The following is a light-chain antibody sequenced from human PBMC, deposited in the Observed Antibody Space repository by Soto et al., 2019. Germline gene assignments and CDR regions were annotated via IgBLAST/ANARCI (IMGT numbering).Light chain of an antibody. Sequence: QSVLTQPASVSGSPGQSITISCTGTSSDVGSYNLVSWYQQHPGKAPKLMIYEGSKRPSGVSNRFSGSKSGNTASLTISGLQAGDEADYYCCSYAGSSTLFGGGTQLTVL. V-gene: IGLV2-23*01. J-gene: IGLJ7*01. CDR2: EGS. CDR1: SSDVGSYNL. CDR3: CSYAGSSTL.